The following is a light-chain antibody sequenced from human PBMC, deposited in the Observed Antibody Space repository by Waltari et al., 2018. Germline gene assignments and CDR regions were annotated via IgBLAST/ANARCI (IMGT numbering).Light chain of an antibody. J-gene: IGKJ4*01. CDR2: GAS. V-gene: IGKV3-20*01. CDR1: QSVNNNY. Sequence: EIVLTQSPGTLSLSPGDRATLSCRASQSVNNNYLAWYQQKPGQAPRLLIYGASTRATGIPDRFRGSGSGTDFTLTISRLEPEDFAAYYCQQYATSPEAFGGGTKVDIK. CDR3: QQYATSPEA.